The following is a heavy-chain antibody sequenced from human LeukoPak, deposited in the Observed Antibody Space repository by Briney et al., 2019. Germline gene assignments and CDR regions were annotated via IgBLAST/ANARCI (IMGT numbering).Heavy chain of an antibody. D-gene: IGHD3-3*01. Sequence: PGGSPRLSCAASGFTFSSYSMNWVRQAPGKGLEWVSYISSSSSTIYYADSVKGRFTISRDNAKNSLYLQMNSLRDEDTAVYYCARDQFGVVIIFYYGMDVWGQGTTVTVSS. V-gene: IGHV3-48*02. CDR1: GFTFSSYS. CDR2: ISSSSSTI. J-gene: IGHJ6*02. CDR3: ARDQFGVVIIFYYGMDV.